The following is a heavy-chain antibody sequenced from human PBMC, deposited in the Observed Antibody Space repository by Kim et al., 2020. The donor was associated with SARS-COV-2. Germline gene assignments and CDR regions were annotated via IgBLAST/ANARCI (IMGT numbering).Heavy chain of an antibody. V-gene: IGHV3-53*01. D-gene: IGHD2-21*02. J-gene: IGHJ4*02. Sequence: GGSLRLSCAAAGFTVSDHYLSWVRQAPGKGLEWISMIHTDGTTYYADSVMGRFTISRDTSKNTLYLQMNNLRAEDTAVYYCRRGHWGDSPSWGQGPRITISS. CDR1: GFTVSDHY. CDR3: RRGHWGDSPS. CDR2: IHTDGTT.